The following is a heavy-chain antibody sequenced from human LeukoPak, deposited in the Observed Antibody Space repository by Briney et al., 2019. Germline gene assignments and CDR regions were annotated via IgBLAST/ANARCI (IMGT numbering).Heavy chain of an antibody. CDR2: INPSGGST. J-gene: IGHJ4*02. D-gene: IGHD6-19*01. V-gene: IGHV1-46*01. Sequence: ASVKVSCKASGYTFTSCYMHWVRQAPGQGLEWMGIINPSGGSTSYAQKFQGRVTMTRDTSTSTVYMELSSLRSEDTAVYYCARAKDSSGWYTKRLGPYYFDYWGQGTLVTVSS. CDR1: GYTFTSCY. CDR3: ARAKDSSGWYTKRLGPYYFDY.